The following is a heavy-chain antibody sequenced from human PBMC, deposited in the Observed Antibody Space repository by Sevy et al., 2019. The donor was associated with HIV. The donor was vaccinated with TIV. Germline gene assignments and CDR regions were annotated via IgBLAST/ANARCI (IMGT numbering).Heavy chain of an antibody. J-gene: IGHJ4*02. CDR2: ISGSGGSST. V-gene: IGHV3-23*01. CDR1: GFTFSTYA. CDR3: AKDRDFWRAACYFDY. D-gene: IGHD3-3*01. Sequence: GGSLRLSCAVSGFTFSTYAMSWVRQAPGKGLEWVSAISGSGGSSTYYADSVKGRFTNSRDNSKNTLYLQMNSLRAEDTAVYYCAKDRDFWRAACYFDYWGQGTLVTVSS.